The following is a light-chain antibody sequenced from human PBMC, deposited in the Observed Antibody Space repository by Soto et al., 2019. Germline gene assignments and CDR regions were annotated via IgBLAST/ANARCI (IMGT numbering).Light chain of an antibody. CDR2: GAS. CDR1: HSVSSSY. Sequence: IVLTQSPVTLSLSPGERSTLSCSSSHSVSSSYLAWYQQKPGQAPRLLIYGASSGATGIPDRFSGSGSGTDFTLTISRLEPEDFAVYYCQQYGSSPWTFGPGTKVDIK. V-gene: IGKV3-20*01. J-gene: IGKJ1*01. CDR3: QQYGSSPWT.